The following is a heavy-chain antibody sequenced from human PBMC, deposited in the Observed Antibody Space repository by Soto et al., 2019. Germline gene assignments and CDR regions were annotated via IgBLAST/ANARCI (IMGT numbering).Heavy chain of an antibody. CDR1: GYSFAGYW. CDR3: ARQIYDSDTGPNFQYYFDS. V-gene: IGHV5-10-1*01. Sequence: GESLKIYCKGSGYSFAGYWITWVRQKPGKGLEWMGRIDPSDSQTYYSPSFRGHVTISVTKSITTVFLQWSSLRASDTAMYYCARQIYDSDTGPNFQYYFDSWGQGTPVTVSS. J-gene: IGHJ4*02. CDR2: IDPSDSQT. D-gene: IGHD3-22*01.